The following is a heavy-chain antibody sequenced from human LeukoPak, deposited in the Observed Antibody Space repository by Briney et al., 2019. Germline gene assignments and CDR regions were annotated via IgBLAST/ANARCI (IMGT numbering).Heavy chain of an antibody. D-gene: IGHD5-24*01. V-gene: IGHV3-21*04. CDR1: GFTFSSYS. CDR2: ISSSGSYI. Sequence: PGGPLRLSCAASGFTFSSYSMNWVRQAPGKGLEWVSSISSSGSYISYADSVKGRFTISRDNAKNSLYLQMNSLRAEDTAVYYCAKSGYNRFDYWGQGTLLTVSS. J-gene: IGHJ4*02. CDR3: AKSGYNRFDY.